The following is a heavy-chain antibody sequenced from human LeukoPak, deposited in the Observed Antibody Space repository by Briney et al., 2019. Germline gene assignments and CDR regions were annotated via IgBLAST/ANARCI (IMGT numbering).Heavy chain of an antibody. D-gene: IGHD3-22*01. CDR2: INHSGST. CDR1: GGSFSGYY. Sequence: SETLSLTCAVYGGSFSGYYWSWIRQPPGKGLEWIGEINHSGSTNYNPSLKSRVTISVDTSKNQFSLKLSSVTAADTAVYYCARGKYYYDSSGYYDADYWGQGTLVTVSS. CDR3: ARGKYYYDSSGYYDADY. V-gene: IGHV4-34*01. J-gene: IGHJ4*02.